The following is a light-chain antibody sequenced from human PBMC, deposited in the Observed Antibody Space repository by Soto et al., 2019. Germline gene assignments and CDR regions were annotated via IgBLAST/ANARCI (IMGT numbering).Light chain of an antibody. CDR3: QSYDSSLSGPYV. J-gene: IGLJ1*01. CDR2: GNS. Sequence: QSVLTQPPSVSGAPGQRVTISCTGSSSNIGAGYDVHWYQQLPGTAPKLLIYGNSNRPSGVPDRFSGSKSGTSASLGITGLQAEDEADYYCQSYDSSLSGPYVFGTGTKVTVL. CDR1: SSNIGAGYD. V-gene: IGLV1-40*01.